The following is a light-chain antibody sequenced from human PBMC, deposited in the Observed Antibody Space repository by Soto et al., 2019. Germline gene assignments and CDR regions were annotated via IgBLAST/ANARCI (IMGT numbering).Light chain of an antibody. V-gene: IGLV1-44*01. CDR3: STWDDSLNGLI. J-gene: IGLJ2*01. CDR1: SSNIKTNG. CDR2: SNS. Sequence: QSVLAQPPSASGTPGQTVTISCSGGSSNIKTNGVSWYQQVPGAAPQLLIYSNSQRPSGAPDRFSGSKSGTSASLAISGLQSEDEATYHCSTWDDSLNGLIFGGGTKLTVL.